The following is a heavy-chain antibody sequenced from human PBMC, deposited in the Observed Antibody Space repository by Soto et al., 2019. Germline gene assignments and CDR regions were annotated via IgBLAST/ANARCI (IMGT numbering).Heavy chain of an antibody. CDR3: AKGYGDEIHSFRFDY. D-gene: IGHD4-17*01. V-gene: IGHV3-30*18. Sequence: ESGGGVVQPGRSLRLSCAASGFTFSSYGMHWVRQAPGKGLEWVAVISYDGSNKYYADSVKGRFTISRDNSKNTLYLQMNSLRAEDTAVYYCAKGYGDEIHSFRFDYWGQGTLVTVSS. J-gene: IGHJ4*02. CDR2: ISYDGSNK. CDR1: GFTFSSYG.